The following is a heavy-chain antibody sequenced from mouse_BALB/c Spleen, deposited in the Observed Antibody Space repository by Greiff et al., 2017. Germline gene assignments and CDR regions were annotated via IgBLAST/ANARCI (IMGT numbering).Heavy chain of an antibody. J-gene: IGHJ3*01. D-gene: IGHD2-4*01. V-gene: IGHV6-6*02. CDR3: TRIYYDYDFAY. CDR2: IRLKSNNYAT. CDR1: GFTFSNYW. Sequence: EVQGVESGGGLVQPGGSMKLSCVASGFTFSNYWMNWVRQSPEKGLEWVAEIRLKSNNYATHYAESVKGRFTISRDDSKSSVYLQMNNLRAEDTGIYYCTRIYYDYDFAYWGQGTLVTVSA.